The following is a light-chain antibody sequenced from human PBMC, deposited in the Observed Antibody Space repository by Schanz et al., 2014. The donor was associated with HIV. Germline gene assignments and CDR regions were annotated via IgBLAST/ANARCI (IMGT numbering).Light chain of an antibody. J-gene: IGKJ2*01. CDR3: HQRGEWPDT. CDR2: DAS. CDR1: QGVSTR. V-gene: IGKV3-11*01. Sequence: ETVMTQSPATLSASPGEGVTLSCRASQGVSTRSAWYQQKPGQAPRLLIYDASNRATGIPARFSGSGSGTDFTLAINSLAPEDFAVYYCHQRGEWPDTFGQGTKLEI.